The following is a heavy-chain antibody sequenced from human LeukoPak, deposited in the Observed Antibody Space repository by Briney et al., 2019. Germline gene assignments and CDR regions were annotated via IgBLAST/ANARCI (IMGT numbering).Heavy chain of an antibody. CDR1: GGTFSSYA. CDR2: IIPILGIA. J-gene: IGHJ4*02. D-gene: IGHD2-2*01. CDR3: AREADPGHCSSTSCYGGFDY. Sequence: SVKVSCKASGGTFSSYAISWVRQAPGQGLEWMGRIIPILGIANYAQKFQGRVTITADESTSTAYMELSSLRSEDTAVYYCAREADPGHCSSTSCYGGFDYWGQGTMVTVSS. V-gene: IGHV1-69*04.